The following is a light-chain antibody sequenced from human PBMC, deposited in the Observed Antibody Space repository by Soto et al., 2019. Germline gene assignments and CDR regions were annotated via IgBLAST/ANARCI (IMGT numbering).Light chain of an antibody. Sequence: EIVLTQSPGTLSLSPGEGATLSCRASQSVGGNYLAWYQQKPGQAPRLLIFDTSSRATGIPDRFSGSGSGTDFTLTIRRLEPDDFAVYYCQKYGTFWTFGQGTKVDIK. J-gene: IGKJ1*01. CDR1: QSVGGNY. CDR3: QKYGTFWT. CDR2: DTS. V-gene: IGKV3-20*01.